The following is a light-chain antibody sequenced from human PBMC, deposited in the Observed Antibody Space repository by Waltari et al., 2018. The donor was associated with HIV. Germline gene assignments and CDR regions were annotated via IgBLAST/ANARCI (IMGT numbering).Light chain of an antibody. CDR1: SPSIGSTY. V-gene: IGLV1-47*01. Sequence: QSVLTQPTSASGTPAQRVTIPCSASSPSIGSTYVYCYQQLPGTAPKLLIYRNNQRPSGVPDRFSGSKSGTSASLAISGLRSEDEADYYCAAWDDSLSGYVFGTGTKVTVL. J-gene: IGLJ1*01. CDR3: AAWDDSLSGYV. CDR2: RNN.